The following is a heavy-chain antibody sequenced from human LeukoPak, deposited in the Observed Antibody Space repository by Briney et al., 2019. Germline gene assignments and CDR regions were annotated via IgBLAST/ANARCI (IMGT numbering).Heavy chain of an antibody. J-gene: IGHJ6*02. Sequence: SQTLSLTCTVSGGSISSGGYYWSWIRQHPGKGLEWIGYIYYSGSTYYNPSLKSRVTISVDTSKNQFSLKLSSVTAADTAVYYCARDRSLWFGELSAAYGMDVWGQGTTVTVSS. D-gene: IGHD3-10*01. CDR1: GGSISSGGYY. CDR2: IYYSGST. V-gene: IGHV4-31*03. CDR3: ARDRSLWFGELSAAYGMDV.